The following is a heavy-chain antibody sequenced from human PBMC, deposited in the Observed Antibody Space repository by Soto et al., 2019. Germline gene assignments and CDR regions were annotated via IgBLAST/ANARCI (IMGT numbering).Heavy chain of an antibody. CDR1: GFTFSSYW. V-gene: IGHV3-7*01. CDR2: IKQDGSEK. CDR3: TQAGIYSSGWYDY. Sequence: PGGSLRLSCAASGFTFSSYWMSWVRQAPGKGLEWVANIKQDGSEKYYVDSVKGRFTISRDNAKNSLYLQMNSLRAEDTAVYYCTQAGIYSSGWYDYWGQGTLVTVSS. J-gene: IGHJ4*02. D-gene: IGHD6-19*01.